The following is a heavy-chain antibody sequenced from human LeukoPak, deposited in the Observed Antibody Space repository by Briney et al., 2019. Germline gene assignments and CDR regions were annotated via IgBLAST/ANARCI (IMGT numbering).Heavy chain of an antibody. Sequence: PGRSLRLSCAASGFTFSDYYMSWIRQAPGKGLEWVSYISSSGSTIYYADSVKGRFTISRDNAKNSLYLQMNSLRAEDTAVYYCARGGLRYFDWFLAGGDNWFDPWGQGTLVTVSS. V-gene: IGHV3-11*04. J-gene: IGHJ5*02. D-gene: IGHD3-9*01. CDR3: ARGGLRYFDWFLAGGDNWFDP. CDR1: GFTFSDYY. CDR2: ISSSGSTI.